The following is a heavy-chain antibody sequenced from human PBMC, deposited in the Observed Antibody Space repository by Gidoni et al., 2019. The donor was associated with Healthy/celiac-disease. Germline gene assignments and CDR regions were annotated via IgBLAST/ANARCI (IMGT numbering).Heavy chain of an antibody. D-gene: IGHD1-26*01. CDR1: GFTFDAYA. Sequence: EVQLVESGGGLVQPGRSLRLSCAASGFTFDAYAMHWVRQAPGKGLEWVSGSSWNSGSIGYADSVKGRFTISRDNAKNSLYLQMNSLRAEDTALYHCAKDMSGQGDYYGMDVWGQGTTVTVSS. J-gene: IGHJ6*02. V-gene: IGHV3-9*01. CDR2: SSWNSGSI. CDR3: AKDMSGQGDYYGMDV.